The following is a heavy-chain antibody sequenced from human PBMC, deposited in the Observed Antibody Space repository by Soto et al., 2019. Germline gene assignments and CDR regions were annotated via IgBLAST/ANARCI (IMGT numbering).Heavy chain of an antibody. Sequence: QLQLQESGPGLVKPSETLSLTCTVSGGSISSSSYYWGWIRQPPGKGLEWIGSIYYSGSTYYNPSRKSRVTISEDTSKNQFSLKLSSVTAADTAVYYCARRSSDLHYFDYWGQGTLVTVSS. CDR1: GGSISSSSYY. CDR2: IYYSGST. J-gene: IGHJ4*02. V-gene: IGHV4-39*01. CDR3: ARRSSDLHYFDY.